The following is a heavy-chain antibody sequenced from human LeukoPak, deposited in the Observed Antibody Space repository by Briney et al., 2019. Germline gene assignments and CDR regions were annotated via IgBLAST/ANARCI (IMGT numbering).Heavy chain of an antibody. CDR3: ARLAGFGVSKPNWYFDL. D-gene: IGHD3-3*01. CDR1: GGSISSYY. Sequence: SEILSLTCTVSGGSISSYYWSWIRQPPGKGLEWIGYIYYSGSTNYNPSLKSRVTISVDTSKNQFSLKLSSVTAADTAVYYCARLAGFGVSKPNWYFDLWGRGTLVTVSS. V-gene: IGHV4-59*08. J-gene: IGHJ2*01. CDR2: IYYSGST.